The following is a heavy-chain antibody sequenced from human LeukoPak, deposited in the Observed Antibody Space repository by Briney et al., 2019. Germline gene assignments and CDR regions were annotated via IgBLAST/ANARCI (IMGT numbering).Heavy chain of an antibody. CDR3: ARGRLRFKWDDAFDI. Sequence: SVKVSCKASGGTFSSYAISWVRQAPGQGLEWMGGIIPIFCTANYAQKFQGRGTITADESTSTAYMELSSLRSADTAVYYCARGRLRFKWDDAFDIWGQGTMVTVSS. CDR1: GGTFSSYA. CDR2: IIPIFCTA. D-gene: IGHD3-3*01. J-gene: IGHJ3*02. V-gene: IGHV1-69*13.